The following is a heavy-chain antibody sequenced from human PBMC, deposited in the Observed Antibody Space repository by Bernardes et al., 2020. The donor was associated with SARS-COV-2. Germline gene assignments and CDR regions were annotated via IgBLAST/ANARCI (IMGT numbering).Heavy chain of an antibody. CDR3: ARARLLTIFGVVGFFDY. J-gene: IGHJ4*02. CDR2: IYYSGST. CDR1: GGSISSGGYY. Sequence: SETLSLTRTVSGGSISSGGYYWSWIRQHPGKGLEWIGYIYYSGSTYYNPSLKSRVTISVDTSKNQFSLKLSSVTAADTAVYYCARARLLTIFGVVGFFDYWGQGTLVTVSS. V-gene: IGHV4-31*03. D-gene: IGHD3-3*01.